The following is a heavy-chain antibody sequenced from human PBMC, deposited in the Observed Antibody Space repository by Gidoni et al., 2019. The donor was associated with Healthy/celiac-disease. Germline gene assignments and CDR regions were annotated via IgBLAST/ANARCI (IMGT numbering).Heavy chain of an antibody. J-gene: IGHJ6*02. CDR1: GFTFSSYA. CDR3: ARVRAGYCSGGSCWGYYYYGMDV. V-gene: IGHV3-30-3*01. Sequence: QVQLVESGGGVVQPGRSLRLSCAASGFTFSSYALHWVRQAPGKGLEWVAVISYDGSNKYYADSVKGRFTISRDNSKNTLYLQMNSLRAEDTAVYYCARVRAGYCSGGSCWGYYYYGMDVWGQGTTVTVSS. D-gene: IGHD2-15*01. CDR2: ISYDGSNK.